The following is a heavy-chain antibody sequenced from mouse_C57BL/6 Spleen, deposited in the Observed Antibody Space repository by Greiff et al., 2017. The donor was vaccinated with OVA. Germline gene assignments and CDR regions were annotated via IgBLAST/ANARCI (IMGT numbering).Heavy chain of an antibody. Sequence: QVQLQQPGTELVKPGASVKLSCKASGYTFTSYWMHWVKQRPGQGLEWIGNINPSNGGTNYNEKFKGKATFTADTSSNTSYMQLSSLTTEDSAIYYCARRGSSYYFDYWGQGTTLTVSS. CDR2: INPSNGGT. CDR1: GYTFTSYW. J-gene: IGHJ2*01. D-gene: IGHD1-1*01. V-gene: IGHV1-53*01. CDR3: ARRGSSYYFDY.